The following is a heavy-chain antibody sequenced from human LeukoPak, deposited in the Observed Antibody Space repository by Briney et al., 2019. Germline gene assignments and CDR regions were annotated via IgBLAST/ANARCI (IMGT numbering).Heavy chain of an antibody. D-gene: IGHD6-19*01. V-gene: IGHV1-24*01. Sequence: ASVKVSCKVSGYTLTELSMHWVRQAPGKGLEWMGGFDPEDGETIYAQKFQGRVTMTEDTSTDTAYMELSSLRSEDTAVYYCASWWLDSPNYYYYYMDVWGKGTTVTVSS. J-gene: IGHJ6*03. CDR2: FDPEDGET. CDR3: ASWWLDSPNYYYYYMDV. CDR1: GYTLTELS.